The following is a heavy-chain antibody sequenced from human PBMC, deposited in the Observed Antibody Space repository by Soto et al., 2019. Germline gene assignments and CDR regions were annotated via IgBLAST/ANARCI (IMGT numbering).Heavy chain of an antibody. V-gene: IGHV1-69*13. CDR1: GGTFSSYA. D-gene: IGHD2-15*01. J-gene: IGHJ5*02. CDR2: IIPIFGTA. CDR3: ARAGAGTYCSGGSCYLGPSWFDP. Sequence: ASVKVSCKASGGTFSSYAISWVRQAPGQGLEWMGGIIPIFGTANYAQKFQGRVTITADESTSTAYMERSSLRSEDTAVYYCARAGAGTYCSGGSCYLGPSWFDPWGQGTLVTVSS.